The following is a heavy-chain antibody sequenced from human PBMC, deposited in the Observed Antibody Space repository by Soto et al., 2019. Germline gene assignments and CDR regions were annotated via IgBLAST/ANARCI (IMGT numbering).Heavy chain of an antibody. V-gene: IGHV3-73*01. CDR2: IRSKGNSYAT. CDR1: GFIFSGSD. CDR3: IRHPWT. Sequence: PGGSLRLSCAASGFIFSGSDIHWVRQASGKGLEWVGRIRSKGNSYATAYAASVKGWFTISREDSKNTAYLQMNSLKIEDTAVYRCIRHPWTWGQGTLVTVSS. J-gene: IGHJ5*02.